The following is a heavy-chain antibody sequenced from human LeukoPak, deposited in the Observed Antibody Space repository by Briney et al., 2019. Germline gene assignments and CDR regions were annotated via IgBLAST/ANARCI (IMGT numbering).Heavy chain of an antibody. J-gene: IGHJ4*02. CDR1: GFTFSSYS. V-gene: IGHV3-21*03. CDR3: AREGLQFVCDY. D-gene: IGHD5-24*01. Sequence: GGSLRLSCAASGFTFSSYSMNCVRQAPGKGLEWVSSISSSSSYIYYADSVKGRFTISRDNAKNSLYLQMNTLRAEDTAVCYIAREGLQFVCDYWGKGTLVSVFS. CDR2: ISSSSSYI.